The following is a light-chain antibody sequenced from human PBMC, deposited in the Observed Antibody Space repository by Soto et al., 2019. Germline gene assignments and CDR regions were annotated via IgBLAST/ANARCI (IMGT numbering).Light chain of an antibody. CDR3: QQYNNWPLT. CDR1: QSVSDN. J-gene: IGKJ4*01. V-gene: IGKV3D-15*01. CDR2: GAS. Sequence: EIVMTQSPATLSVSPGERATLSCRASQSVSDNLAWYQQKPGQAPRLLIYGASTRATGIPARFSGSGSGTEFTLTISXLQSEDFAVYYCQQYNNWPLTFGGGTKV.